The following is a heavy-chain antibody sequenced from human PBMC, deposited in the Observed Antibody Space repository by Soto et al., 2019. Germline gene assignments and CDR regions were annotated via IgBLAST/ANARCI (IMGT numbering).Heavy chain of an antibody. D-gene: IGHD2-15*01. Sequence: QVQLVQSGAEVKKPGASVKVSCKASGYTFTSYDINWVRQAAGQGLEWIGWMNPNSGKAVYAQKFQGRVTMAGNTPISAAYMELSSLRSDDTAVYFWARGLVVVSATYWYFDLWGRGTLVTVSS. J-gene: IGHJ2*01. CDR3: ARGLVVVSATYWYFDL. V-gene: IGHV1-8*01. CDR1: GYTFTSYD. CDR2: MNPNSGKA.